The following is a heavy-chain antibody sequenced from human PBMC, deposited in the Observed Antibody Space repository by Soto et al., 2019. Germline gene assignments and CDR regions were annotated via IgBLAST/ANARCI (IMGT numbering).Heavy chain of an antibody. Sequence: TLSLTCTVSGGSISSGGYYWSWIRQHPGKGLEWIGYIYYSGSTYYNPSLKSRVTISVDTSKNQFSLKVSSVTAADTAVYYCARLHGYCISTRCYGHYAMDVWGQGTTVTVSS. D-gene: IGHD2-2*01. V-gene: IGHV4-31*03. CDR1: GGSISSGGYY. CDR2: IYYSGST. CDR3: ARLHGYCISTRCYGHYAMDV. J-gene: IGHJ6*02.